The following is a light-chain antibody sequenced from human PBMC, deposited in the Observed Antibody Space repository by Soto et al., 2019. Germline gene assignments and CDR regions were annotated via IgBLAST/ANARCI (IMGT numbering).Light chain of an antibody. CDR3: QQYGSSPRT. J-gene: IGKJ1*01. CDR2: GTS. V-gene: IGKV3-20*01. CDR1: QSVGSRY. Sequence: EIVLTQSPGTLSFSPGERATLSCRASQSVGSRYLAWYQQKPGQAPRLLIYGTSNRATGIPDRFSGSGSGTDFSLTISSLEPGDLAVYYCQQYGSSPRTFGQGTKVDI.